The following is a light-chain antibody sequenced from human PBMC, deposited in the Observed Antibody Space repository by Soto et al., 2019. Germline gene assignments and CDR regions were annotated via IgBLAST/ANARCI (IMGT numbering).Light chain of an antibody. V-gene: IGKV1-9*01. CDR3: QHLNYYPYT. Sequence: DIPLTQSPSFLSAAVGDRVTIIYRASQDISNYLAWYQQKPGKAPKLLIFGAFTLQSGVPSRFSGSGSGTEFTLTISSLQPEDFAIYYCQHLNYYPYTFGQGTKLEIK. J-gene: IGKJ2*01. CDR2: GAF. CDR1: QDISNY.